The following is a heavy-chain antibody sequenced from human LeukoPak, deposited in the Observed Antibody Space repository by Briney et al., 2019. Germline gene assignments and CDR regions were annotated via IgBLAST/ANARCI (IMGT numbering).Heavy chain of an antibody. CDR1: GFTFSSYA. CDR2: ISSSGGAT. D-gene: IGHD3-3*01. Sequence: PGGSLRLSCAASGFTFSSYAMSWVRQAPGKGLEWVSGISSSGGATYYADSVKGRFTISRDNARNSLYLQMNSLRAEDTAVYYCASFTFWSGYYEDWGQGTLVTVSS. V-gene: IGHV3-23*01. CDR3: ASFTFWSGYYED. J-gene: IGHJ4*02.